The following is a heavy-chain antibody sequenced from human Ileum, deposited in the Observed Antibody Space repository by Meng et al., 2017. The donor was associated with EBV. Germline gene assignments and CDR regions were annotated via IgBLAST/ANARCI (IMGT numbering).Heavy chain of an antibody. J-gene: IGHJ4*02. CDR3: ASGHFYDGCFYYPFDY. Sequence: QQLAPGLVNPSPTLSLTRDISGDSVSNNSASWNWIRQSPSRGLEWLGRTYYRSRWYNDYAVSVKGRITINSDTSKTRFSLQLNSVTPEDTAVYYCASGHFYDGCFYYPFDYWGQGTLVTVSS. V-gene: IGHV6-1*01. D-gene: IGHD3-22*01. CDR2: TYYRSRWYN. CDR1: GDSVSNNSAS.